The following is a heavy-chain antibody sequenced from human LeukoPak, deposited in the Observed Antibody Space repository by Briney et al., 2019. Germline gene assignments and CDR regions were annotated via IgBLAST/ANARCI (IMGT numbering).Heavy chain of an antibody. CDR3: ARDVRGHCSSTSCYEGNWFDP. J-gene: IGHJ5*02. V-gene: IGHV1-18*01. Sequence: ASVKVSCKASGYTFTNYGVNWVRQAPGQGLEWMGWISAYNGNTNYEQKLQGRVTMTIDTSTSTAYVELRSLRSDDTAVYYCARDVRGHCSSTSCYEGNWFDPWGQETLVTVSS. D-gene: IGHD2-2*01. CDR1: GYTFTNYG. CDR2: ISAYNGNT.